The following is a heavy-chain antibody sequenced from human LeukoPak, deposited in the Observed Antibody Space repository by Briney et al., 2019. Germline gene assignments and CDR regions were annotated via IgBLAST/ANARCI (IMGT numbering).Heavy chain of an antibody. V-gene: IGHV1-69*06. CDR2: IIPIFGTA. CDR3: ATDRDPTLVRYYGMDV. J-gene: IGHJ6*02. D-gene: IGHD3-10*01. Sequence: ASVKVSCKASGGTFSTYAISWVRQAPGQGLEWMGGIIPIFGTANYAQKFQGRVTMTEDTSTDTAYMELSSLRSEDTAVYYCATDRDPTLVRYYGMDVRGQGTTVTVSS. CDR1: GGTFSTYA.